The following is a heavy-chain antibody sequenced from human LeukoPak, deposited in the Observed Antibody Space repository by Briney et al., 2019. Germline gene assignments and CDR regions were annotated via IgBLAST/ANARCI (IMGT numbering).Heavy chain of an antibody. V-gene: IGHV3-21*01. Sequence: GGSLRLSCAASGFTFSSYAMHWVRQAPGKGLEWVSSISSSSTYIYYADSVKGRFTISRDNAKNSLYLQMNSLRAEDTAIYYCAKDPPSFHHWGQGTLVTVSS. CDR1: GFTFSSYA. J-gene: IGHJ1*01. CDR3: AKDPPSFHH. CDR2: ISSSSTYI.